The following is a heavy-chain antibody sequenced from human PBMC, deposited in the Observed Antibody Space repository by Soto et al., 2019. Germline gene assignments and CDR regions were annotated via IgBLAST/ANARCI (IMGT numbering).Heavy chain of an antibody. CDR2: INTNNGNT. V-gene: IGHV1-18*01. J-gene: IGHJ6*02. Sequence: QVQLVQSGAEVKNPGASVKVSCKASGYTFTRYGIGWARQAPGQGLEWMGWINTNNGNTNYAQNVQGRVTLTTDTSTSRAYLEMRTLRSNDTAIYYWAVVDVYVTPSPQDVWGQGTTVIVSS. CDR1: GYTFTRYG. D-gene: IGHD2-8*02. CDR3: AVVDVYVTPSPQDV.